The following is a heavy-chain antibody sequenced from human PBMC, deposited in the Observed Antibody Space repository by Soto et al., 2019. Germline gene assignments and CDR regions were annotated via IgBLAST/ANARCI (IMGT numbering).Heavy chain of an antibody. D-gene: IGHD1-20*01. CDR1: GFTFSSYA. V-gene: IGHV3-30-3*01. J-gene: IGHJ6*02. CDR3: ARDPRYNWNVYGHGMDV. Sequence: GGSLRLSCAASGFTFSSYAMHWVRQAPGKGLEWVAVISYDGSNKYYADSVKGRFTISRDNSKNTLYLQMNSLRAEDKAVYYCARDPRYNWNVYGHGMDVWGQGTTVTVSS. CDR2: ISYDGSNK.